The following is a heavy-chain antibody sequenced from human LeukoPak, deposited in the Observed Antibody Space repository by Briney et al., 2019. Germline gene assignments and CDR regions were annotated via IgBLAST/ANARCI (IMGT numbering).Heavy chain of an antibody. CDR3: ARGDYGSNGMDV. J-gene: IGHJ6*02. CDR2: IISSGSYT. CDR1: RFTLRRYN. V-gene: IGHV3-21*01. Sequence: PGGSLSLSCAASRFTLRRYNMNWVRQAPGRGREWVSSIISSGSYTYYADSVKGRFTISRDNAKNSLYLQMNSLRAEDTAVYYCARGDYGSNGMDVWGQGTTVTVSS. D-gene: IGHD4-17*01.